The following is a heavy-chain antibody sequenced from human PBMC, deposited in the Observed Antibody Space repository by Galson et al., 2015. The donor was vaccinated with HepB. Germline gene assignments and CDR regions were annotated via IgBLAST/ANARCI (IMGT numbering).Heavy chain of an antibody. V-gene: IGHV3-9*01. J-gene: IGHJ6*01. Sequence: LRLSCAASGFIFKDYAMYWVRQAPGKGLEWVSGISWNSAIVAYADSVEGRFTISRDNTKNSLYLQMNSLHQGPIGLPPGTLLQEHLWG. CDR3: TLLQEHL. CDR2: ISWNSAIV. CDR1: GFIFKDYA.